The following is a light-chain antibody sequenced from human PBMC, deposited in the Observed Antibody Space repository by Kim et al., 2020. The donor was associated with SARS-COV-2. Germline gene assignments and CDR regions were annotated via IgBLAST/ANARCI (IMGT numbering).Light chain of an antibody. CDR3: NSRDSSGASYV. V-gene: IGLV3-19*01. CDR2: AKN. CDR1: SRSRYD. Sequence: GQTVRITCQGDSRSRYDASWYRQRPRQGPVLVIYAKNNRPSGIPVRFAGSSAGDRASVTIAGAQAEDEADYCCNSRDSSGASYVFGTGTKVTVL. J-gene: IGLJ1*01.